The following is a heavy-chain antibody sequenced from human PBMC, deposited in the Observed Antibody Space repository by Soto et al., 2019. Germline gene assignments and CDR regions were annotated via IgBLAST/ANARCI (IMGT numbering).Heavy chain of an antibody. D-gene: IGHD6-19*01. J-gene: IGHJ4*01. CDR2: LNPNSGVT. V-gene: IGHV1-2*02. CDR3: ARVVPVAGTWLH. CDR1: GYTFTGYY. Sequence: ASVKVSCKASGYTFTGYYIHWVRQAPGQGLEWMGWLNPNSGVTNYAQKFQGRVTMTRDTSISTAYMELSRLRSDDTAVYYCARVVPVAGTWLHWGHGTLVTVSS.